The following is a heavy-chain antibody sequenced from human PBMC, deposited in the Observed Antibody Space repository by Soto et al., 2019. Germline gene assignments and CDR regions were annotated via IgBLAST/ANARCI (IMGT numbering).Heavy chain of an antibody. D-gene: IGHD3-3*01. CDR1: GGSISLYY. CDR2: IYYSGST. V-gene: IGHV4-59*08. J-gene: IGHJ5*02. Sequence: SETLSHTCTVAGGSISLYYWTWIRQSPGKGLEWIGYIYYSGSTNYNPSLKSRVTISVDTSKNQFSLKLSSVTAADTAVYYCARGYDFWSGYSNWFDPWGQGTLVTVSS. CDR3: ARGYDFWSGYSNWFDP.